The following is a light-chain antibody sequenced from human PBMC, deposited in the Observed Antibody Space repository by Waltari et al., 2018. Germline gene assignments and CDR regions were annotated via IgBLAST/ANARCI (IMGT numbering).Light chain of an antibody. J-gene: IGKJ2*01. V-gene: IGKV1-27*01. CDR2: AAS. CDR1: QGIRNY. Sequence: DIQMTQSPSSLSASVGDRVTITCRASQGIRNYLAWFQHKPGQAPKLLIYAASTLQSGVPSRFSGSGSGTDFTLTISSLQPEDVATYYCQKYNRAPYTFGQGTKLDI. CDR3: QKYNRAPYT.